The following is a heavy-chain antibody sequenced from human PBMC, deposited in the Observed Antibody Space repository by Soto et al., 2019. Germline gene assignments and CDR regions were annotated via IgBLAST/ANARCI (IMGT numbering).Heavy chain of an antibody. V-gene: IGHV4-59*01. CDR3: ASGDYTPLFDY. CDR1: GGSISSYY. J-gene: IGHJ4*02. Sequence: PSETLSLTCTVSGGSISSYYWSWIRQPPGKGLEWIGYIYYSGSTNYNPSLKSRVTMSVDTSKNQFSLKLSSVTAADTAVYYCASGDYTPLFDYWGQGTLVTVSS. D-gene: IGHD4-17*01. CDR2: IYYSGST.